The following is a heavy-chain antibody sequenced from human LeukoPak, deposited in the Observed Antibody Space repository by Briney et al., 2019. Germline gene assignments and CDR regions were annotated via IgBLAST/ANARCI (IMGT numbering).Heavy chain of an antibody. V-gene: IGHV4-59*08. Sequence: SETLSLTCTVSGGSISSYYWSWIRQPPGKGLEWIGYIYYSGSTNYNPSLKSRVTISVDTSKNQFSLKLSSVTAADTAVYYCARLAVTIGNSYYYYYYGMDVWGQGTTVTVSS. CDR3: ARLAVTIGNSYYYYYYGMDV. CDR2: IYYSGST. CDR1: GGSISSYY. J-gene: IGHJ6*02. D-gene: IGHD4-17*01.